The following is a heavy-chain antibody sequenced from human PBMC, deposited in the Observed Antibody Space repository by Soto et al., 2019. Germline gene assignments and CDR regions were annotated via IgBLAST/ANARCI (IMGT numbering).Heavy chain of an antibody. D-gene: IGHD6-13*01. Sequence: SGGPLSLSRAASGFTFSNYEMHWVRQAPGKGLEYVSGISNNGAHTDYAKSVKGRFTISRDNSENTLYLQMGSLRAEDMALYYCARRGYGSRWPNVYMDVWGKGTTVTVSS. J-gene: IGHJ6*03. CDR1: GFTFSNYE. CDR3: ARRGYGSRWPNVYMDV. V-gene: IGHV3-64*01. CDR2: ISNNGAHT.